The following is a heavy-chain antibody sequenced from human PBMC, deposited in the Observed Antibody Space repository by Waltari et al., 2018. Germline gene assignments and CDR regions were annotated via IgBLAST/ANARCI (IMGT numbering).Heavy chain of an antibody. J-gene: IGHJ4*02. V-gene: IGHV4-31*03. CDR3: AREPLY. Sequence: QVHLHESGPALVKPSQTLSLPCTVSGNSISSNYYWTWVRQHQGKCLEWIWNIYNRGNTDYNPSLKSRLTIRLDTSKNQCSLQLTSVSAADTAVYYCAREPLYWGQGTLVTVSS. CDR2: IYNRGNT. CDR1: GNSISSNYY.